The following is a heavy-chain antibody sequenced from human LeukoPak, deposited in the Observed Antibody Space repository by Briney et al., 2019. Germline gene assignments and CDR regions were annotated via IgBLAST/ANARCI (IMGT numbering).Heavy chain of an antibody. D-gene: IGHD6-19*01. Sequence: SGRSLRLSCAASGFTFSSYAMHWVRQAPGKGLEWVAVISYDGSNKYYADSVKGRFTISRDNSKNTLYLQMNSLRAEDTAVYYCARRPARGWYYDYWGQGTLVTVSS. J-gene: IGHJ4*02. CDR1: GFTFSSYA. CDR2: ISYDGSNK. CDR3: ARRPARGWYYDY. V-gene: IGHV3-30*04.